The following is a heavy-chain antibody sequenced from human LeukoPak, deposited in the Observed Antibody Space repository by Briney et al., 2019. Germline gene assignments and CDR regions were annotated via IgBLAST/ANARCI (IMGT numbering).Heavy chain of an antibody. CDR3: ARSNWDIAGAASFDP. Sequence: ASVKVSCKASGGTFSSYAISWVRQAPGQGLEWMGRIIPILGIANYAQKFQGRVTITADKSTSTAYMELSSLRSEDTAVYYCARSNWDIAGAASFDPWGQGTLVTVSS. V-gene: IGHV1-69*04. D-gene: IGHD1-26*01. J-gene: IGHJ5*02. CDR1: GGTFSSYA. CDR2: IIPILGIA.